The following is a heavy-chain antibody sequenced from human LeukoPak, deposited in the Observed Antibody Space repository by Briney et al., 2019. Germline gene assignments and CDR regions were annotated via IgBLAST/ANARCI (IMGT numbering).Heavy chain of an antibody. CDR2: IYYSGDT. D-gene: IGHD3-10*01. Sequence: SETLSLTCTVSGGSIGNNRYYWGWIRQPPGKGLEWIGNIYYSGDTSYNPSLKSRVTMSVNTPKNQFSLKLSSVTAADTAVYYCARDRIRFGELSYFDYCGQGSLVTVS. J-gene: IGHJ4*02. CDR1: GGSIGNNRYY. CDR3: ARDRIRFGELSYFDY. V-gene: IGHV4-39*07.